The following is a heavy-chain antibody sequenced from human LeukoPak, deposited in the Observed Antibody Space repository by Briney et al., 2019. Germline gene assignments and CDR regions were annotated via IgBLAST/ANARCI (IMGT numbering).Heavy chain of an antibody. J-gene: IGHJ4*02. CDR3: ATSGAARADFHS. D-gene: IGHD3-10*01. V-gene: IGHV3-7*05. CDR1: GFTCSSFW. Sequence: GGSLRLSCAASGFTCSSFWMAWVRQAPGKGLEWVANIKHDGSDKYYVDSVKGRFTISRDNAKNSLYPQMNSLRAEDTAVYYCATSGAARADFHSWGQGTLVTVSS. CDR2: IKHDGSDK.